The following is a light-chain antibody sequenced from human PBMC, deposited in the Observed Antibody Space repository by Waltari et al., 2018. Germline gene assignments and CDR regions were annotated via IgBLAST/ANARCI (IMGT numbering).Light chain of an antibody. Sequence: SSELTQPPSVSVSPGQTASIMCSGDIFGSNDASWYQHKPGQSPLLVIYQDIYRPSGIPERFSGSKSGNTATLTISGTQAMDDADYYCQALGSNRWVFGGGTKLTVL. J-gene: IGLJ3*02. V-gene: IGLV3-1*01. CDR1: IFGSND. CDR2: QDI. CDR3: QALGSNRWV.